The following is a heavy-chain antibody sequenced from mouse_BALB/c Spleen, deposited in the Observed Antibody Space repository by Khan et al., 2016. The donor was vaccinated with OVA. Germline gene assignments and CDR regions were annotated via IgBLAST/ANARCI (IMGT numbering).Heavy chain of an antibody. J-gene: IGHJ4*01. CDR3: AREGDGYHYYAMDY. D-gene: IGHD2-3*01. CDR2: INPYNGDT. CDR1: GYSFTGYF. Sequence: EVQLQESGPELVKPGASVKISCKASGYSFTGYFMNWVMQSHGKSLEWIGRINPYNGDTFYNQKFKGKATLTVDKSSSTAHMELRSLASEDSAVXYCAREGDGYHYYAMDYWGQGTSVTVSS. V-gene: IGHV1-20*02.